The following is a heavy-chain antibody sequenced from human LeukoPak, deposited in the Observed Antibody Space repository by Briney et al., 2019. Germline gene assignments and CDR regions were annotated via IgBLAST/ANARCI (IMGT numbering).Heavy chain of an antibody. J-gene: IGHJ4*02. D-gene: IGHD4-17*01. CDR3: AKDSATTVTSVDY. V-gene: IGHV3-23*01. CDR1: GFTFSAYA. Sequence: PGGSLRLYCAASGFTFSAYALSWVRQAPGKGLEWVSTIGYSGADTYYADSVKGRFTISRDNSKNTLYLQMNSLRAEDTAAYYCAKDSATTVTSVDYWGQGTLVTVSS. CDR2: IGYSGADT.